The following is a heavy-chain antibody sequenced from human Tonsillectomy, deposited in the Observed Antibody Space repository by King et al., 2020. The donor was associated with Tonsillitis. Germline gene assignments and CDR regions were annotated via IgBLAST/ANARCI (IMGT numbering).Heavy chain of an antibody. D-gene: IGHD1-26*01. J-gene: IGHJ6*02. V-gene: IGHV3-53*04. CDR1: GFTVSNNY. Sequence: VQLVQSGGGLVQPGGSLRLSCAASGFTVSNNYMSWVRQAPGKGLEWVSVIYNGGSTYYADSVKGRFTISRHNSKNTLYLQMNSLRAEDTAVYYCASGAAYYYYGLDVWGQGTPVTVSS. CDR3: ASGAAYYYYGLDV. CDR2: IYNGGST.